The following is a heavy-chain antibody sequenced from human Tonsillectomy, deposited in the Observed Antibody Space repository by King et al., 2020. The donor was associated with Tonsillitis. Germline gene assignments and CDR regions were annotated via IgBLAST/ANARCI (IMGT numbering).Heavy chain of an antibody. Sequence: QLQESGPGLVKPSETLSLTCTVSGGSVSSGSYYWSWIRQPPGKGLEWIGYIYYSGRTNYNPSLKSRVTISVDTSKNQFSLKLSSVTAADTAVYYCARDNQHNSSGYHGIFDYRGQGTLVTVSS. V-gene: IGHV4-61*01. CDR3: ARDNQHNSSGYHGIFDY. J-gene: IGHJ4*02. CDR1: GGSVSSGSYY. CDR2: IYYSGRT. D-gene: IGHD3-22*01.